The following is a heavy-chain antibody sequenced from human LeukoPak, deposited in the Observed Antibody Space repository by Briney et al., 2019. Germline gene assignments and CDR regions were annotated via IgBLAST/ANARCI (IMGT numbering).Heavy chain of an antibody. Sequence: NPSETLSLTCTVSGGSISSTSHYWGWIRQPPGKGLEWIGNIYYSGSTYYNPSLKSRVTISVDTSKNQFSLKLSSVTAADTAVYYCASLAGSGKYYYYMDVWGKGTTVTVSS. CDR2: IYYSGST. V-gene: IGHV4-39*01. CDR1: GGSISSTSHY. CDR3: ASLAGSGKYYYYMDV. D-gene: IGHD3-10*01. J-gene: IGHJ6*03.